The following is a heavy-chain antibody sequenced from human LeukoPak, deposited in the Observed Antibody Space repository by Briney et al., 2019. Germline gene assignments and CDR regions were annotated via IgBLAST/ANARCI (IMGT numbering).Heavy chain of an antibody. CDR3: ARVKGGYSSGWYWFDP. CDR2: ISAYNGNT. Sequence: ASVKVSCKASGYTFTSYGISWVRQAPGQGLEWMEWISAYNGNTNYAQKLQGRVTMTTDTSTSTAYMELRSLRSDDTAVYYCARVKGGYSSGWYWFDPWGQGTLVTVSS. D-gene: IGHD6-19*01. V-gene: IGHV1-18*01. J-gene: IGHJ5*02. CDR1: GYTFTSYG.